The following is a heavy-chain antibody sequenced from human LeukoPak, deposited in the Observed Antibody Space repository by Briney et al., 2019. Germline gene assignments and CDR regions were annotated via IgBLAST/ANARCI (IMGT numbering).Heavy chain of an antibody. Sequence: SQTLSLTCTVSGGSISSGSYYWSWIRQPAGKGVEWIGRIYTSGSTNYNPSLKSRVTISVDTSKNQFSLKLSSVTAADTAVYYCARSIVVVVRKHDAFDIWGQGTMVTVSS. D-gene: IGHD2-15*01. V-gene: IGHV4-61*02. CDR3: ARSIVVVVRKHDAFDI. CDR2: IYTSGST. CDR1: GGSISSGSYY. J-gene: IGHJ3*02.